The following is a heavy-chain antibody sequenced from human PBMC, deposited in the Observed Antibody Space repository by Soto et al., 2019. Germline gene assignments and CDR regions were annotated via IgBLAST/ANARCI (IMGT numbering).Heavy chain of an antibody. D-gene: IGHD6-19*01. Sequence: PSQTLSLTCAISGDSVSSTSTAWSWIRQSPSRGLEWLGRTYYRSNWYTDYAVSVKSRITISPDTSKNQFSLQLNSVTPEDTAVYYCARGSYYSGWVWGQGTLVTGSS. CDR1: GDSVSSTSTA. CDR2: TYYRSNWYT. J-gene: IGHJ4*02. CDR3: ARGSYYSGWV. V-gene: IGHV6-1*01.